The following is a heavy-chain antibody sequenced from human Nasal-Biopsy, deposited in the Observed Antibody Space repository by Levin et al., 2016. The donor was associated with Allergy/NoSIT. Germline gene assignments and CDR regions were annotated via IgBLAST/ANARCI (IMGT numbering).Heavy chain of an antibody. J-gene: IGHJ3*02. CDR2: IKEDGSQK. Sequence: GESLKISCAASGFTFSNYWMSWVRQAPGKGLEWVANIKEDGSQKYYVDSVKGRFTISRDNAKNSLYLQMNSLRAEDTAIYYCARDLVYYNGKPFGAFDIWGQGTMVTVSS. CDR3: ARDLVYYNGKPFGAFDI. CDR1: GFTFSNYW. V-gene: IGHV3-7*01. D-gene: IGHD3-10*01.